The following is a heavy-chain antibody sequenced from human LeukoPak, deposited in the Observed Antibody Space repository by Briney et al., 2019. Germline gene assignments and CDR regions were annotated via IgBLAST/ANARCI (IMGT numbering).Heavy chain of an antibody. Sequence: SETLSLTCTVSGGSISSYYWSWIRQPPGEGLEWIGYIYYGGSTNYNPSLKSRVAISVDTSKNQFSLKLSSVTAADTAVYYCARGYSYGGAYYFDYWGQGTLVTVSS. V-gene: IGHV4-59*01. CDR2: IYYGGST. CDR3: ARGYSYGGAYYFDY. CDR1: GGSISSYY. D-gene: IGHD5-18*01. J-gene: IGHJ4*02.